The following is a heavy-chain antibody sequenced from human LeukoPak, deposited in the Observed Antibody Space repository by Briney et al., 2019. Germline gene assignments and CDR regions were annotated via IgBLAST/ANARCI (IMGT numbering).Heavy chain of an antibody. CDR3: ARATAMGWFDP. J-gene: IGHJ5*02. D-gene: IGHD5-18*01. V-gene: IGHV4-59*01. CDR2: IYYSGST. CDR1: GGSISSYY. Sequence: PSETLSLTCTVSGGSISSYYWSWIRQPPGKGLEWIGHIYYSGSTNYNPALKSRVTISVDTSKNQFSLKLSSVTAADTAVYYCARATAMGWFDPWGQGTLVTVSS.